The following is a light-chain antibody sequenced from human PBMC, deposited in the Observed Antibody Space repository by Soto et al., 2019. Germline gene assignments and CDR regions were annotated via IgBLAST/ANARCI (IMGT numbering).Light chain of an antibody. Sequence: DIQMTQSPSSLSASVGDRVSISCRASQGISNYLAWYQRKPGKPPKLLIYAASTLQSGVPSRFSGSGSGTDFTLTISSLQPEDVATYYCQQYHSAPRTFGQGTRLEIK. CDR1: QGISNY. CDR3: QQYHSAPRT. V-gene: IGKV1-27*01. J-gene: IGKJ2*01. CDR2: AAS.